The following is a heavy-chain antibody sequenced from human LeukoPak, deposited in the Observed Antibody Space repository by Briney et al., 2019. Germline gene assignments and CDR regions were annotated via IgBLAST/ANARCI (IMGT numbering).Heavy chain of an antibody. CDR3: ARARNQLRKEVWFDY. D-gene: IGHD2-2*01. Sequence: GGSLRLSCAACGFTFSSYWMRWLRPAPAKGREGVANIKQDGSEKYYVDSVKGRFTISRDNAKNSLYLQMNSLRAEDTAVYYCARARNQLRKEVWFDYWGQGTLVTVSS. V-gene: IGHV3-7*01. CDR1: GFTFSSYW. CDR2: IKQDGSEK. J-gene: IGHJ4*02.